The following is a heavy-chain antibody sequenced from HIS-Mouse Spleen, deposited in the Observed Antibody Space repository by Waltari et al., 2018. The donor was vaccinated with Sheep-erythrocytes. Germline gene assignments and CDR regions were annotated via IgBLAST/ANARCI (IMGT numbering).Heavy chain of an antibody. CDR2: ISYDGSNK. Sequence: QVQLVESGGGVVQPGRSLRLSWSAAGFTFSSYGMHCVRQAPGKGLEWVAVISYDGSNKYYADSVKGRFTISRDNSKNTLYLQMNSLRAEDTAVYYCAKVRTVNYWYFDLWGRGTLVTVSS. CDR1: GFTFSSYG. CDR3: AKVRTVNYWYFDL. D-gene: IGHD1-1*01. V-gene: IGHV3-30*18. J-gene: IGHJ2*01.